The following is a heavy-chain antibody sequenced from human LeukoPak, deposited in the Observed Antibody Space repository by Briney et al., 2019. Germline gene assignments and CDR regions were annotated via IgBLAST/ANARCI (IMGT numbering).Heavy chain of an antibody. CDR2: IYYSGST. J-gene: IGHJ4*02. CDR1: GGSIRSSSHY. V-gene: IGHV4-39*01. Sequence: SETLSLTCTVSGGSIRSSSHYWGWIRQPPGKGLEWIGSIYYSGSTYYNPSLKSRVTISVDTSKNKFSLKLSYVTAADTAMYYCARFPSVVVTAEHYFDYWGQGTLVTVSS. D-gene: IGHD2-15*01. CDR3: ARFPSVVVTAEHYFDY.